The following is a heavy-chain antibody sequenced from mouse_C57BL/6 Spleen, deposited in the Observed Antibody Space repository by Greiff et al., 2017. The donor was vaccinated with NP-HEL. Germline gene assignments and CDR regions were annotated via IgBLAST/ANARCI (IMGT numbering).Heavy chain of an antibody. J-gene: IGHJ4*01. CDR1: GYTFTSYW. CDR2: INPSNGGT. D-gene: IGHD3-2*02. V-gene: IGHV1-53*01. Sequence: QVQLQQSGTELVKPGASVKLSCKASGYTFTSYWMHWVKQRPGQGLEWIGNINPSNGGTNYNEKFKSKATLTVDKSSSTAYMQLSSLTSEDSAVYYCARDSSGYAYAMDYWGQGTSVTVSS. CDR3: ARDSSGYAYAMDY.